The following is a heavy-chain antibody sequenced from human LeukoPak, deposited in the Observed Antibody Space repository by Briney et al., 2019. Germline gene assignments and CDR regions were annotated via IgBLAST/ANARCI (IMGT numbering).Heavy chain of an antibody. CDR3: ARDGHRSGYYYCDS. D-gene: IGHD3-22*01. V-gene: IGHV1-2*06. Sequence: ASVKVSCEASGYTFTDYYIHWVRQAPGQGLEWMGRINPNNGGTNHAQKFQGRVTLTRDTSIGTAYMELGRLRSDDTAVYYCARDGHRSGYYYCDSWGQGTLVTVSS. CDR2: INPNNGGT. CDR1: GYTFTDYY. J-gene: IGHJ4*02.